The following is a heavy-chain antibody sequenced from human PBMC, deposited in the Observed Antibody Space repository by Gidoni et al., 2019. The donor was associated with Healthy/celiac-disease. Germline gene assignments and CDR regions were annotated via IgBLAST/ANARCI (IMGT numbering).Heavy chain of an antibody. J-gene: IGHJ6*03. V-gene: IGHV3-49*03. Sequence: EVQLVESGGGLVQPGRYLRLSCTASGFTFGAYAMSWFRQAPGRGLEWLGFIRSKAYGGTTEYAASVKGRFTISRDDSKSIAYLQMNSLKTEDTAVYYCTRGSGSSGYSYYYYYYYMDVWGKGTTVTVSS. CDR1: GFTFGAYA. CDR2: IRSKAYGGTT. CDR3: TRGSGSSGYSYYYYYYYMDV. D-gene: IGHD3-22*01.